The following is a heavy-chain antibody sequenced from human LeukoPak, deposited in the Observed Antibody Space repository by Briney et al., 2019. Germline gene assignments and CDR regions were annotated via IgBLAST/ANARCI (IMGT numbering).Heavy chain of an antibody. V-gene: IGHV3-21*03. D-gene: IGHD5-12*01. Sequence: NPGGSLRLSCAASGFTFSSYSMNWVRQAPGKGLEWVSSISSSSSYIYYADSVKGRFTTSRDNAKNSLYLQMNSLRAEDTAVYYCARVSDVDIVATREVGATPDYWGQGTLVTVSS. CDR3: ARVSDVDIVATREVGATPDY. J-gene: IGHJ4*02. CDR1: GFTFSSYS. CDR2: ISSSSSYI.